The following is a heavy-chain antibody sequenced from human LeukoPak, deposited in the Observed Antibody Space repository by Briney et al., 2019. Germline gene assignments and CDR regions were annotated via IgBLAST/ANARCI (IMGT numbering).Heavy chain of an antibody. CDR1: GFTVSSNY. V-gene: IGHV3-53*04. CDR2: IYSGGST. J-gene: IGHJ4*02. D-gene: IGHD4-17*01. Sequence: GGSPRLSCAASGFTVSSNYMSWVRQAPGKGLEWVSVIYSGGSTYYADSVKGRFTISRHNSKNTLYLQMNSLRAEDTAVYYCARSAYDYGEVYFDYWGQGTLVTVSS. CDR3: ARSAYDYGEVYFDY.